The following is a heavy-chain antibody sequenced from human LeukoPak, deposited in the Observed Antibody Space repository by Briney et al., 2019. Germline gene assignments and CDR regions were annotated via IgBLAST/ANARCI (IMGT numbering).Heavy chain of an antibody. J-gene: IGHJ5*02. CDR2: IYTSGST. CDR1: GSSISSGSYY. CDR3: ARGGPGSDFGWFDP. V-gene: IGHV4-61*02. Sequence: SQTLSLTCTVSGSSISSGSYYWSWIRQPAGKGLEWIGRIYTSGSTNYNPSLKSRVTISVDTSKNQFSLKLSSVTAADTAVYYCARGGPGSDFGWFDPWGQGTLVTVSS. D-gene: IGHD3-10*01.